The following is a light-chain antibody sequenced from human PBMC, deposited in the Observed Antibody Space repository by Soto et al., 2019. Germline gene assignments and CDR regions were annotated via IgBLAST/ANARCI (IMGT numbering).Light chain of an antibody. CDR2: GAS. CDR3: QQYYNSPLT. Sequence: EIVLTQSPGPLSLSPGERATLSCRASQSVSSSYLAWYQQKPGQAPRLLIYGASSRATGIPDRFSGSGSGTDFTLTISRLEPEDFAVYYCQQYYNSPLTFGGGTKVEIK. CDR1: QSVSSSY. V-gene: IGKV3-20*01. J-gene: IGKJ4*01.